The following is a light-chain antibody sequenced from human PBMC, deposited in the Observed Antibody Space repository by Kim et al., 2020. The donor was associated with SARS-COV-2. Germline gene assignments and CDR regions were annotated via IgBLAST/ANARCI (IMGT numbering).Light chain of an antibody. J-gene: IGLJ3*02. Sequence: GQSMTVSGTGTSSDVGSYNYVSWYQHHTGKAPKRMIYDVGNRPSGVSNSFSGSKSGNTASLTISGRQAEDEADYYCSSYTSSSTWVFGGGTQLTVL. CDR2: DVG. V-gene: IGLV2-14*03. CDR1: SSDVGSYNY. CDR3: SSYTSSSTWV.